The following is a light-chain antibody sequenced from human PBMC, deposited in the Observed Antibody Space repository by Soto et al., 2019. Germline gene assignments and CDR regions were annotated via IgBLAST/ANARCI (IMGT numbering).Light chain of an antibody. Sequence: EIVLTQSPGTLSLSPGERATLNCRASQSVRSSYLAWYQQQPGQAPRLLIHGASRRATGIPDRFSGSGSGTDFTLTINRLEPEDFAAYFCQQYGDMWTFGQGTKVDIK. CDR3: QQYGDMWT. V-gene: IGKV3-20*01. CDR1: QSVRSSY. CDR2: GAS. J-gene: IGKJ1*01.